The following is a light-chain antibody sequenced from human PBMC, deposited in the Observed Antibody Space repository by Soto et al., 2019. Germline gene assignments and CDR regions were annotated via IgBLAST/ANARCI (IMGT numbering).Light chain of an antibody. CDR3: QHYNGH. J-gene: IGKJ4*01. Sequence: DIQMTQSPSILSASVGDGVTITCRASQSIGKWLAWYQQKPGKAPKVLIYDASTLESGVPSRFSGGSSGTEFTLSISSLQPDDFATYYCQHYNGHFGGGTKVDIK. CDR1: QSIGKW. CDR2: DAS. V-gene: IGKV1-5*01.